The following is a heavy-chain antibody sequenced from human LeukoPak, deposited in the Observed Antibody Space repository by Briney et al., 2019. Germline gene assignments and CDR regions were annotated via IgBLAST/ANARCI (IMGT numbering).Heavy chain of an antibody. D-gene: IGHD1-20*01. V-gene: IGHV3-23*01. CDR3: AKDDPYNWYYMDV. J-gene: IGHJ6*03. Sequence: GGSLRLSCAASGFTFSSYAMSWVRQAPGKGLEWVSAISDSGGSTYDADSVKGRFTISRDNSKNTLYLQMNSLRAEDTAVYYCAKDDPYNWYYMDVWGKGTTITVSS. CDR1: GFTFSSYA. CDR2: ISDSGGST.